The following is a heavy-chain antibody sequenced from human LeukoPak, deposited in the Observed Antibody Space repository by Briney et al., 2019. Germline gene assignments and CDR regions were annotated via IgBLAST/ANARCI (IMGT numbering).Heavy chain of an antibody. CDR1: GGSTSTGDYY. CDR3: ARHRTIYYDNGGYWV. D-gene: IGHD3-22*01. Sequence: SQTLSLTCIVSGGSTSTGDYYCSWIRQPAGKGLEWIGRIYYSGSTYYNPSLKSRVTISVDTSKKQFSLKLSSVTAADTAVYYCARHRTIYYDNGGYWVWGQGTLVTVSS. V-gene: IGHV4-30-2*03. CDR2: IYYSGST. J-gene: IGHJ4*02.